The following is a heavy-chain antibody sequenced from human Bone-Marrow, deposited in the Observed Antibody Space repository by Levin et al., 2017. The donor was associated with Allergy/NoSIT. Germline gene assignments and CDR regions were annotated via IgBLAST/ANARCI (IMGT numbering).Heavy chain of an antibody. CDR2: IYYSGST. CDR1: GGSISSYY. Sequence: SETLSLTCTVSGGSISSYYWSWIRQPPGKGLEWIGYIYYSGSTNYNPSLKSRVTISVDTSKNQFSLKLSSVTAADTAVYYCVTRGYSGYDQSPLDYWGQGTLVTVSS. V-gene: IGHV4-59*01. D-gene: IGHD5-12*01. CDR3: VTRGYSGYDQSPLDY. J-gene: IGHJ4*02.